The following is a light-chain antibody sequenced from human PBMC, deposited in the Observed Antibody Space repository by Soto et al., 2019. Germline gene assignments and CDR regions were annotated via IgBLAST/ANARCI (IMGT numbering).Light chain of an antibody. J-gene: IGLJ3*02. CDR3: QSYDISLSGSGV. Sequence: QSALTQPPSVSGAPGQRVTIPCTGNASNIGAGYEVHWYQQPPGKAPKLLISGHNIRPSGVPDRFFGSKSGTSASLAINGLQAEDEADYYCQSYDISLSGSGVFGGGTKVTVL. V-gene: IGLV1-40*01. CDR1: ASNIGAGYE. CDR2: GHN.